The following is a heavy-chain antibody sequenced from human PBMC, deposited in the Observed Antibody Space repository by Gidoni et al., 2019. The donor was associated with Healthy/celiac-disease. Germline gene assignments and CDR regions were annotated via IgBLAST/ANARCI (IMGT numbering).Heavy chain of an antibody. Sequence: QLQLQESGPGLVKPSETLSLTCTVPGGSISSSSYYWGWIRQPPGKGLEWIGSIYYSGSTYYNPSLKSRVTISVDTSKNQFSLKLSSVTAADTAVYYCARGYGSGSYYMSYFDYWGQGTLVTVSS. CDR3: ARGYGSGSYYMSYFDY. CDR2: IYYSGST. D-gene: IGHD3-10*01. J-gene: IGHJ4*02. CDR1: GGSISSSSYY. V-gene: IGHV4-39*07.